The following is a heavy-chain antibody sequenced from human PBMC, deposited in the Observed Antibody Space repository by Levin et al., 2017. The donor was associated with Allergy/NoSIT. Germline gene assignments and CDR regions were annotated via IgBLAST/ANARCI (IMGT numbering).Heavy chain of an antibody. CDR1: GGSISSGDYY. J-gene: IGHJ6*02. CDR2: IYYSGST. CDR3: ARSVEVITGTTTPGFDV. D-gene: IGHD1-14*01. V-gene: IGHV4-31*03. Sequence: SQTLSLTCTVSGGSISSGDYYWSWIRQHPGKGLEWIGYIYYSGSTYYKPSLKSRVTISVDTSQSQFSLNLRSVTAADTAVYYCARSVEVITGTTTPGFDVWGQGTTVTVSS.